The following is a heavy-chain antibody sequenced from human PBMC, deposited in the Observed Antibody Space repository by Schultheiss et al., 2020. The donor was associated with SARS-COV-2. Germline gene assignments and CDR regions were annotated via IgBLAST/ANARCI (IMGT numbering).Heavy chain of an antibody. D-gene: IGHD3-22*01. Sequence: SETLSLTCTVSGGSISSSSYYWGWIRQPPGKGLEWIGYIYYSGSTYYNPSLKSRVTISVDTSKNQFSLKLSSVTAADTGVYYCASHRRIFYDSSGYYRADDAFDIWGQGTMVTVSS. CDR3: ASHRRIFYDSSGYYRADDAFDI. CDR2: IYYSGST. CDR1: GGSISSSSYY. V-gene: IGHV4-39*01. J-gene: IGHJ3*02.